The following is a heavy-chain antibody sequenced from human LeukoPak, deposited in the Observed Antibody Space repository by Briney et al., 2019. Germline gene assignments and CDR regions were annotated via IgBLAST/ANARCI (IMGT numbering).Heavy chain of an antibody. V-gene: IGHV1-18*01. CDR2: ISANTGKT. J-gene: IGHJ4*02. Sequence: ASVKVSCEASGYTFTSYGFCWVRQAPGHGLEWMGWISANTGKTDYAQKFQGRVTMTTDTSTSTAYMELRTLRPDDTAVYYCAKVAGDRMDYWGQGTLLTVSS. CDR3: AKVAGDRMDY. D-gene: IGHD6-13*01. CDR1: GYTFTSYG.